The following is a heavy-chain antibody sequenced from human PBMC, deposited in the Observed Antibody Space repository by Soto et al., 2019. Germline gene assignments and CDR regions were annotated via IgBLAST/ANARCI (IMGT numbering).Heavy chain of an antibody. CDR3: ARDHGIFGVFDY. J-gene: IGHJ4*02. CDR2: ISSSSSYI. V-gene: IGHV3-21*01. D-gene: IGHD3-3*01. CDR1: GFTFSSYS. Sequence: PGGSLRLSCAASGFTFSSYSMNWVRQAPGKGLEWVSSISSSSSYIYYADSVKGRFTISRDNAKNSLYPQMNSLRAEDTAVYYCARDHGIFGVFDYWGQGTLVTVSS.